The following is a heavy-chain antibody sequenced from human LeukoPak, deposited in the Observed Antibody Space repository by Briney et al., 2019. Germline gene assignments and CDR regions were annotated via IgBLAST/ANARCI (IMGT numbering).Heavy chain of an antibody. CDR1: GGSFSGYY. Sequence: SETLSLTCAVYGGSFSGYYWSWIRQPPGKGLEWIGEINHSGSSNYNPPLKSRVTISVDTSKNQFSLKLSSVTAADTAVYYCARGPRTRDYVWGSYRPDNWFDPWGQGTLVTVSS. CDR2: INHSGSS. D-gene: IGHD3-16*02. J-gene: IGHJ5*02. CDR3: ARGPRTRDYVWGSYRPDNWFDP. V-gene: IGHV4-34*01.